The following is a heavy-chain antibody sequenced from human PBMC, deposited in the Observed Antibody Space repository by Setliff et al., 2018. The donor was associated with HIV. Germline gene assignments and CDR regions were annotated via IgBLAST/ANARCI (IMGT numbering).Heavy chain of an antibody. J-gene: IGHJ5*02. CDR3: ARHSGVASPNWFDP. CDR2: IYSSGST. D-gene: IGHD3-10*01. V-gene: IGHV4-4*09. Sequence: SETLSLTCTVSGGSISVHYWSWIRQPPGRGLEWIGYIYSSGSTNFNPPLQSRVTISVDTSKNQFYLKLSSVTAADTDVYYCARHSGVASPNWFDPWGQGTLVTVSS. CDR1: GGSISVHY.